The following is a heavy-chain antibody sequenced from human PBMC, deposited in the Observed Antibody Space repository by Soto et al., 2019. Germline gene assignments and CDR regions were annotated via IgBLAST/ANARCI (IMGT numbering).Heavy chain of an antibody. CDR3: ARATKNYDILTPNYYYYGMDV. CDR2: INPNSGGT. J-gene: IGHJ6*02. Sequence: ASVKVSCKASGYTFTGYYMHWVRQAPGQGLEWIGWINPNSGGTNYAQKFQGWVTMTRDTSISTAYMELSRLRSDDTAVYYCARATKNYDILTPNYYYYGMDVWGQGTTVTVSS. D-gene: IGHD3-9*01. V-gene: IGHV1-2*04. CDR1: GYTFTGYY.